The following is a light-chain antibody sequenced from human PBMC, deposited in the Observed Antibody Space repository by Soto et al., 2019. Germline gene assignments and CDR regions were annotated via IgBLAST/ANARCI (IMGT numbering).Light chain of an antibody. CDR3: AAWDDSLSGRGV. Sequence: QSVLTQPPSASGTPGQRVTISCSGSSSNIGNNYVYWYQMVPGTAPKLLIYRNNQRPSGVPDRFSCSRSGTSASLAISGLRSEDEADYYCAAWDDSLSGRGVFGGGTKLTVL. CDR2: RNN. CDR1: SSNIGNNY. J-gene: IGLJ2*01. V-gene: IGLV1-47*01.